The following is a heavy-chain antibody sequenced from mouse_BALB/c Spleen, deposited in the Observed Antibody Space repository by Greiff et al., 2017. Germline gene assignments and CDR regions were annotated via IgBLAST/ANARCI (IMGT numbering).Heavy chain of an antibody. V-gene: IGHV1S135*01. CDR2: IDPFNGGT. J-gene: IGHJ1*01. D-gene: IGHD4-1*01. CDR3: ARVGTDWYFDV. CDR1: GYSFTSYY. Sequence: EVQLQQSGPELMKPGASVKISCKASGYSFTSYYMHWVKQSHGKSLEWIGYIDPFNGGTSYNQKFKGKATLTVDKSSSTAYMHLSSLTSEDSAVYYCARVGTDWYFDVWGAGTTVTVSS.